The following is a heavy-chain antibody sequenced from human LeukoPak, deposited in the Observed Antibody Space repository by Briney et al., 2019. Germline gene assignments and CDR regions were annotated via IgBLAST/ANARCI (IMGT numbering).Heavy chain of an antibody. CDR3: ARDKLKQLVLDY. J-gene: IGHJ4*02. Sequence: PSETLSLTCTVSGGSISSSSYYWGWIRQPPGKGLEWIGSIYYSGSTYYNPSLKSRVTISVDTSKNQFSLKLSSVTAAHTAVYYCARDKLKQLVLDYWGQGTLVTVSS. CDR2: IYYSGST. CDR1: GGSISSSSYY. V-gene: IGHV4-39*07. D-gene: IGHD6-6*01.